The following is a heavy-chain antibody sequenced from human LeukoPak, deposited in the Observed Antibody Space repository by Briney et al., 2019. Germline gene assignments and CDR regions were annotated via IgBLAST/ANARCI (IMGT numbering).Heavy chain of an antibody. CDR2: ISGSGGST. Sequence: PGESLRLSCAASGFTFSSYAMSWVRQAPGKGLEWVSAISGSGGSTYYADSVKGRFTISRDNSKNTLYLQMNSLRAEDTAVCYCAKDRGYSYGPFDYWGQGTLVTVSS. CDR1: GFTFSSYA. CDR3: AKDRGYSYGPFDY. V-gene: IGHV3-23*01. D-gene: IGHD5-18*01. J-gene: IGHJ4*02.